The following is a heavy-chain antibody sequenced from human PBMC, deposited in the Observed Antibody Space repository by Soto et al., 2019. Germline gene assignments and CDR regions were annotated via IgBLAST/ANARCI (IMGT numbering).Heavy chain of an antibody. CDR1: GFTFSSYA. CDR2: ISYDGSNK. D-gene: IGHD6-6*01. V-gene: IGHV3-30-3*01. Sequence: PGGSLRLSCAASGFTFSSYAMHWVRQAPGTGLEWVAVISYDGSNKYYADSVKGRITISRDNSKNTLYLQMNSLRAEDTAVYYCARAEQLNYFYYYGMDVWGQGTTVTVSS. J-gene: IGHJ6*02. CDR3: ARAEQLNYFYYYGMDV.